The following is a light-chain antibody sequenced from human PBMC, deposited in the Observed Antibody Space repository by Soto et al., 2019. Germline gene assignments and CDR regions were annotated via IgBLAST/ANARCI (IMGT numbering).Light chain of an antibody. CDR3: QQRSDWPPIT. CDR2: DAS. J-gene: IGKJ3*01. CDR1: QSVSSY. Sequence: ERVMPPSHATLSVAPVSSATTSRRSSQSVSSYLAWYQQKPGQAPRLLIYDASNRATGIPARFSGSGSGTDFTLTISSLEPEDFAVYDCQQRSDWPPITCGPGTTVEIK. V-gene: IGKV3-11*01.